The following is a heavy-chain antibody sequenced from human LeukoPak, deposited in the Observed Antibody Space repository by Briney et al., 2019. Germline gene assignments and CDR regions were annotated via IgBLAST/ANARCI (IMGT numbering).Heavy chain of an antibody. CDR3: AREADYWSGYQNAFDI. J-gene: IGHJ3*02. D-gene: IGHD3-3*01. Sequence: GGSLRPSCTVSGFTLNSYWMNWVPQAPGLGLAWVATIQQDRSEKCYVDSVKCRFIISRDNAKNFLYLQMNSLRAEDTAVYYGAREADYWSGYQNAFDIWGQGTMVTVSS. CDR2: IQQDRSEK. V-gene: IGHV3-7*01. CDR1: GFTLNSYW.